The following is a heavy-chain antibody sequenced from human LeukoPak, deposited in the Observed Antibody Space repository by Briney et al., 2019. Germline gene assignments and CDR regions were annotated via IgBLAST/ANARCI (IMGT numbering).Heavy chain of an antibody. J-gene: IGHJ4*02. V-gene: IGHV5-51*01. CDR2: IYPGDSDT. CDR1: GYSFTTYW. D-gene: IGHD2-21*01. Sequence: GESLKISCKSSGYSFTTYWIAWVRQMPGKGLEWMGIIYPGDSDTRFSPSFQGQVTISADKSISTAYLQWTSLKASDGAMYYCARVLIRGDEIDYWGQGTLVTVSS. CDR3: ARVLIRGDEIDY.